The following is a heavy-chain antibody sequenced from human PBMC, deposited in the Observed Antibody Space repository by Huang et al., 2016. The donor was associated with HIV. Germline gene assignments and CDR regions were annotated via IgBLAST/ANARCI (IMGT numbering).Heavy chain of an antibody. CDR1: GYRFRSNW. J-gene: IGHJ6*02. D-gene: IGHD3-10*01. CDR3: ARLIGSPSFYYGLDV. V-gene: IGHV5-51*01. CDR2: IYPGDSDT. Sequence: VQLVQSGAEVKKPGESLKISCKGSGYRFRSNWIGWVRQMPGKGLEWMRIIYPGDSDTRYSPSFQGQVTISADKSINNAYLQWSSLKASDTAMYYCARLIGSPSFYYGLDVWGQGTTVTVSS.